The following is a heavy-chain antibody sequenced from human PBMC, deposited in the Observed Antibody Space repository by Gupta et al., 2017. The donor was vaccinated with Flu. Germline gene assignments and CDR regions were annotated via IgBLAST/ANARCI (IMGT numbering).Heavy chain of an antibody. J-gene: IGHJ4*02. CDR1: GFTFSSYA. CDR2: ISGSGGST. V-gene: IGHV3-23*01. Sequence: EVKLLESGGGLVQPGGSLRLSCAASGFTFSSYAMSWVRQAPGKGLEWVSAISGSGGSTYYADSVKCRFTISRDNSKNTLYLQMNSLRAEDTAVYYCAKDIASWEGIAVAGTGYWGQGTLVTVSS. D-gene: IGHD6-19*01. CDR3: AKDIASWEGIAVAGTGY.